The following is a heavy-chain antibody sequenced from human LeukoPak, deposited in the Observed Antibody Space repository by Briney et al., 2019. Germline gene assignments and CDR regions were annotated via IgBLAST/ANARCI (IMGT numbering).Heavy chain of an antibody. CDR3: ARQGGYSYRILDY. V-gene: IGHV4-39*01. Sequence: SETLSLTCTVSGGCISSSGYYWGWIRQPPGKGLEWIGSIYYSGNTYYNASLKSRVTISVDTSKNQFSLKLSSVTAADTAVYYCARQGGYSYRILDYWGQGTLVTVSS. CDR2: IYYSGNT. D-gene: IGHD5-18*01. J-gene: IGHJ4*02. CDR1: GGCISSSGYY.